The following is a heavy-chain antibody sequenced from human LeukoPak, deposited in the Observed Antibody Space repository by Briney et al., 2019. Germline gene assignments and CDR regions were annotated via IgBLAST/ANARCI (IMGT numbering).Heavy chain of an antibody. Sequence: SETLSLTCTVSGGSISSYYWSWIRQPPGKGLEWIGYIYYSGSTNYNPSLKSRVTISVDTSKNQFSLKLSSVTAADTAVYYCARGRVRYCSSTSCFPSRGYYYYYMDVWGKGTTVTVSS. CDR1: GGSISSYY. J-gene: IGHJ6*03. CDR2: IYYSGST. CDR3: ARGRVRYCSSTSCFPSRGYYYYYMDV. V-gene: IGHV4-59*12. D-gene: IGHD2-2*01.